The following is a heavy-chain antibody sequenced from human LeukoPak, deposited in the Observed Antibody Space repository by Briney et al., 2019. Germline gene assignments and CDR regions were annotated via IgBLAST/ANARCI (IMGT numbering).Heavy chain of an antibody. D-gene: IGHD4-17*01. CDR1: GFTFSSYE. Sequence: QSGGSLRLSCAASGFTFSSYEMNWVRQAPGKGLEWVSNISSSGSTIYYADSVKGRFTISRDNAKNSPYLQMNSLRAEDTAVYYCARDKATVTTSPHYPAHYGMDVWGQGTTVTVSS. V-gene: IGHV3-48*03. J-gene: IGHJ6*02. CDR2: ISSSGSTI. CDR3: ARDKATVTTSPHYPAHYGMDV.